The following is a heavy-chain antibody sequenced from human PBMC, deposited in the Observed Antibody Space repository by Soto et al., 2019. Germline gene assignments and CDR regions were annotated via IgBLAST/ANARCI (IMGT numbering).Heavy chain of an antibody. D-gene: IGHD3-22*01. CDR1: GFTFSDYY. Sequence: XGSLRLNFAASGFTFSDYYMGWIRQAPGKGLEWVSYSSSSGSTIYYADSVKGRFTISRDNAKNSLYLQMNRLRAEDTAVYYCARENYDSSGYTFIDDWGQGTLVTVSS. J-gene: IGHJ4*02. CDR3: ARENYDSSGYTFIDD. CDR2: SSSSGSTI. V-gene: IGHV3-11*01.